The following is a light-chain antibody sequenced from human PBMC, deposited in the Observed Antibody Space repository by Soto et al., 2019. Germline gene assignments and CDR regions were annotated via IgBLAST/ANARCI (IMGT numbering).Light chain of an antibody. V-gene: IGKV3-15*01. CDR1: QSVSSN. CDR3: QQYATSPGT. J-gene: IGKJ1*01. CDR2: HTS. Sequence: EVVMTQSPATLSVSPGERATLSCRASQSVSSNLAWYQQKPGRAPRLFIYHTSTRATGIPDRFSGSGSGTDFTLTISGLEPEDFAVYYCQQYATSPGTFGQGTKVDIK.